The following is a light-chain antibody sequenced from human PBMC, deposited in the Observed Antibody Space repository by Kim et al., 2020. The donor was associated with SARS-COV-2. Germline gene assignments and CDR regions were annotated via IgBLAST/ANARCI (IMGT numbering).Light chain of an antibody. V-gene: IGLV6-57*03. CDR2: EDD. J-gene: IGLJ2*01. CDR1: SGSIATNY. Sequence: VTISCTRSSGSIATNYVQWYQQRPGSAPTTVIFEDDQRPSGVPDRFSGSIDSSSNSASLSISGLKIEDEADYYCQSYDSSNPFVVFGGGTQLTVL. CDR3: QSYDSSNPFVV.